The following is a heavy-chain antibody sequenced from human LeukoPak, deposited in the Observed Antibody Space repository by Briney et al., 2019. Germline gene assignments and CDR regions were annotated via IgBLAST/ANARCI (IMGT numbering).Heavy chain of an antibody. Sequence: ASVKVSCKASGGAFSSYAISWVRQAPGQGLEWMGGIIPIFGTANYAQKFQGRVTITADESTSTAYMELSSLRSEDTAVYYRARDLSIAAAENDYWGQGTLVTVSS. D-gene: IGHD6-13*01. CDR1: GGAFSSYA. CDR3: ARDLSIAAAENDY. CDR2: IIPIFGTA. J-gene: IGHJ4*02. V-gene: IGHV1-69*13.